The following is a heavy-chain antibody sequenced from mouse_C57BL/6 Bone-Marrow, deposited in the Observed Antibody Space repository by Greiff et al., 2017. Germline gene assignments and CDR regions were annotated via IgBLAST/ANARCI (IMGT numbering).Heavy chain of an antibody. D-gene: IGHD1-1*01. J-gene: IGHJ4*01. CDR3: TALITTAGATDCDAMDY. CDR2: IDPENGDT. Sequence: EVKLMESGAELVRPGASVKLSCKASGFNITDDYMHWVKQRPGQGLEWIGWIDPENGDTDYDQKFQGKATLTADNSSNTASLQLRSLTSEDTAVDYCTALITTAGATDCDAMDYWGQGTSGTVSS. V-gene: IGHV14-4*01. CDR1: GFNITDDY.